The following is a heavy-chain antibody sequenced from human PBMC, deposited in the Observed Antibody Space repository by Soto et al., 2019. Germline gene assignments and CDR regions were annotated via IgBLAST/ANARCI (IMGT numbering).Heavy chain of an antibody. D-gene: IGHD3-22*01. CDR3: ARLTPSSGYPNWFDP. J-gene: IGHJ5*02. Sequence: ASVKVSCKASGYTFTSYGISWVRQAPGQGLEWMGWISAYNGNTNYAQKLQGRVTMTTDTSTSTAYMELRSLRSDDTAVYYCARLTPSSGYPNWFDPWGQGTLVTVSS. CDR2: ISAYNGNT. CDR1: GYTFTSYG. V-gene: IGHV1-18*01.